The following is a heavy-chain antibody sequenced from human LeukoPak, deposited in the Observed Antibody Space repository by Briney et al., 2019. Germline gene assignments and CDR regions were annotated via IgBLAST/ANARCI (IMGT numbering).Heavy chain of an antibody. CDR2: INHSGST. CDR1: GGSFSGYY. CDR3: ARHGWYSSGWTPPYNWFDP. D-gene: IGHD6-19*01. Sequence: SETLSLTCAVYGGSFSGYYWSWIRQPPGKGLEWIGEINHSGSTNYNPSLKSRVTISVDTSKNQFSLKLSSVTAADTAVYYCARHGWYSSGWTPPYNWFDPWGQGTLVTVSS. V-gene: IGHV4-34*01. J-gene: IGHJ5*02.